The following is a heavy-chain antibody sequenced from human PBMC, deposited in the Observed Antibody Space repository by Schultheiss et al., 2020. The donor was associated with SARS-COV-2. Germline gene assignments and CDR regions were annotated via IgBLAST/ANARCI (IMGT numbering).Heavy chain of an antibody. D-gene: IGHD2-15*01. J-gene: IGHJ4*02. V-gene: IGHV4-59*01. CDR1: SVSISSYY. CDR3: ARTPGYCSGGSCYQFDY. CDR2: IFYSGNT. Sequence: SETLSLTCTVSSVSISSYYWSWIRQPPGRGLEWIGHIFYSGNTNSNPSLESRVTISVDTSKNQVSLKLSSVTAADTAVYYCARTPGYCSGGSCYQFDYWGQGTLVTVSS.